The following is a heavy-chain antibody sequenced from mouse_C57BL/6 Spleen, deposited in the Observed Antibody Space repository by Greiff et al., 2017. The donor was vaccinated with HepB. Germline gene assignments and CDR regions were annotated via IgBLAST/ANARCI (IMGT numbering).Heavy chain of an antibody. CDR1: GYTFTSYW. CDR2: IDPSDSET. CDR3: ARSGYSSSYAMDY. Sequence: QVQLQQPGAELVRPGSSVKLSCKASGYTFTSYWMHWVKQRPIQGLEWIGNIDPSDSETHYNQKFKDKATLTVDKSSSTAYMQLSSLTSEDSAVYYCARSGYSSSYAMDYWGQGTSVTVSS. J-gene: IGHJ4*01. D-gene: IGHD2-5*01. V-gene: IGHV1-52*01.